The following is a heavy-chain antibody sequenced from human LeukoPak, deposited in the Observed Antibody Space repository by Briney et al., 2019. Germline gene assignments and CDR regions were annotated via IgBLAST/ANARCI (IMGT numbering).Heavy chain of an antibody. J-gene: IGHJ3*02. V-gene: IGHV4-59*01. CDR1: GASISSYF. CDR2: IYYSGST. CDR3: ARGYSSGWYGGAFDI. Sequence: NPSETLSLTCTVSGASISSYFWTWIRQPPGKGLEWIGYIYYSGSTNYNPSLKSRVTISLDTSKNQFSLKLSSVTAADTAVYYCARGYSSGWYGGAFDIWGQGTMVTVSS. D-gene: IGHD6-19*01.